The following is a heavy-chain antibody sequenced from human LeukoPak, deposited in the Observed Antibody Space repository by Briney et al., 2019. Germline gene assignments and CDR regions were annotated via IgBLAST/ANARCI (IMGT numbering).Heavy chain of an antibody. CDR1: GFTFSDYY. Sequence: PGGSLRLSCAASGFTFSDYYMSWIRQAPGKGLEWVSYISSRGSTIYYADSVKGRFTISRDNAKSSLYLQMNSLRAEDTAVYYCARYGADSYDYVWGSYRYHFDYWGQGTLVTVSS. CDR2: ISSRGSTI. CDR3: ARYGADSYDYVWGSYRYHFDY. V-gene: IGHV3-11*01. D-gene: IGHD3-16*02. J-gene: IGHJ4*02.